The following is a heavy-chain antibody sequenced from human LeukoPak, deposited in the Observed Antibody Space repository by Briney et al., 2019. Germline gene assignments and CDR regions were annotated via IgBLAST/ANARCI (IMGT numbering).Heavy chain of an antibody. CDR2: ISSSSSYI. J-gene: IGHJ4*02. D-gene: IGHD6-13*01. V-gene: IGHV3-21*01. Sequence: GGSLRLSCAASGFTFSSYSMNWVRQAPGKGLEWVSSISSSSSYIYYADSVKGRFTISRDNSKNTLYLQMNSLRAEDTAVYYCAKDRRAAAEEYYFDYWGQGTLVTVSS. CDR1: GFTFSSYS. CDR3: AKDRRAAAEEYYFDY.